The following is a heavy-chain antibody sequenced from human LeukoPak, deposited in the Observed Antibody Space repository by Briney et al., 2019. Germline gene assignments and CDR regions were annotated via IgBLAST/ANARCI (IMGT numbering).Heavy chain of an antibody. CDR3: ARLHYDSSGYYQDGDY. D-gene: IGHD3-22*01. V-gene: IGHV3-20*04. Sequence: GGSLRLSCAASGFTFDDYGMSWVRQAPGKGPEWVSGINWNGGSTGYADSVKGRFTISRDNAKNSLYLQMNSLRAEDTALYYCARLHYDSSGYYQDGDYWGQGTLVTVSS. CDR2: INWNGGST. J-gene: IGHJ4*02. CDR1: GFTFDDYG.